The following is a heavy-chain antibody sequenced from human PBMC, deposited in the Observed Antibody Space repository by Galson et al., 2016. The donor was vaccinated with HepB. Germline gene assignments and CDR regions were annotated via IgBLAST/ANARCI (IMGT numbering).Heavy chain of an antibody. CDR3: ARYGYCSSTSCYGFDP. V-gene: IGHV4-31*03. D-gene: IGHD2-2*01. J-gene: IGHJ5*02. CDR2: IYYSGST. CDR1: GGSISSGGYY. Sequence: TLSLTCTVSGGSISSGGYYWSWIRQHSGKGLEWIGYIYYSGSTYYNPSLKSRLATSVDTSKNQFSLKLSSVTAADTAVYYCARYGYCSSTSCYGFDPWGQGTLVTVSS.